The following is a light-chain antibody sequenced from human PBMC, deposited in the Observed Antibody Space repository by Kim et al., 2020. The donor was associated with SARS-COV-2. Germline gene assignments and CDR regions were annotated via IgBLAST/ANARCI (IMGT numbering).Light chain of an antibody. V-gene: IGLV2-14*03. CDR2: DVS. J-gene: IGLJ2*01. CDR1: SSDVGGYIY. CDR3: SSYTSSSTLV. Sequence: GQSIPISGTGTSSDVGGYIYVSWYHQQPGKAPKLMIYDVSARPSGVSNRFSGSKSGNTAYLTISGLQAEDEADYYCSSYTSSSTLVFGGGTQLTVL.